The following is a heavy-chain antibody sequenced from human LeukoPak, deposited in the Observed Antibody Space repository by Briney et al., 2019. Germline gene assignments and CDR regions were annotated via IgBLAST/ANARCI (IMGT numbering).Heavy chain of an antibody. CDR1: GYTFTGYY. Sequence: ASVKVSCKASGYTFTGYYMHWVRQAPGQGLEWMGMINPSGGSTTYAQKFQGRVTMTRDMSTSTVYMELSSLRSDDTAVFYCARGKQWLVQNTGNWFDPWGQGTLVIVSS. CDR3: ARGKQWLVQNTGNWFDP. D-gene: IGHD6-19*01. CDR2: INPSGGST. J-gene: IGHJ5*02. V-gene: IGHV1-46*01.